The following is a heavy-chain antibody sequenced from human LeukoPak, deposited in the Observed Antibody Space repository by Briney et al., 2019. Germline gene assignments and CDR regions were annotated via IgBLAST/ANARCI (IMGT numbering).Heavy chain of an antibody. J-gene: IGHJ4*02. V-gene: IGHV3-23*01. D-gene: IGHD4-11*01. CDR1: GFTSIAYA. Sequence: GGSLRLSCVGSGFTSIAYALTWARQAPGKGLEGVSGISGGGVTPYYADSVKGRVTISRDNSKNTLYLQMNSLRAEDTAVYSCAKLTTSWGQGTLVTVSP. CDR2: ISGGGVTP. CDR3: AKLTTS.